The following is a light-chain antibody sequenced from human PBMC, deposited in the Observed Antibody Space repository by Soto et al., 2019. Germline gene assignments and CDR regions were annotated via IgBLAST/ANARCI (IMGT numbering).Light chain of an antibody. V-gene: IGKV4-1*01. CDR3: QQYFVIPPT. CDR2: WAS. Sequence: DIVMTQSPDSLAVSLGERATINCKSSRSLLYNSNNNNYLAWYQQKPRQPPKLIIFWASTRESAVPDRFSGSASGTDFTLTISSLQAEDVAVYYCQQYFVIPPTLGHGTKVDIK. J-gene: IGKJ1*01. CDR1: RSLLYNSNNNNY.